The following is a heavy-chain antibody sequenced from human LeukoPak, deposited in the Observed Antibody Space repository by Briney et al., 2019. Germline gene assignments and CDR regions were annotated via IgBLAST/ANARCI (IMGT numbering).Heavy chain of an antibody. Sequence: KPSETLSLTCAVYGGSFSGYYWSWIRQPPGKGLEWIGEINHSGSTNYNPSLKSRVTISVDRSKNQFSLKLSSVTAADTAVYYCARERYSFGFAFDIWGRGTMVTVSS. J-gene: IGHJ3*02. V-gene: IGHV4-34*01. CDR1: GGSFSGYY. CDR2: INHSGST. D-gene: IGHD5-18*01. CDR3: ARERYSFGFAFDI.